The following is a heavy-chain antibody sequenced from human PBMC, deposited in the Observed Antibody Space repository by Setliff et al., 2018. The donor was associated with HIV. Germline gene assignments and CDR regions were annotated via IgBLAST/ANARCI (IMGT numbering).Heavy chain of an antibody. Sequence: SETLSLTCTVSGDSISSGGYYWSWIRQHPRKGLEWIGYIYYSGSTFYNPSLKSRVTISVDTSKNQFSLKLSSVTAADTAVYYCARGIGYCSTTSCQSYFDYWGQGTLVTV. D-gene: IGHD2-2*01. J-gene: IGHJ4*02. CDR3: ARGIGYCSTTSCQSYFDY. CDR2: IYYSGST. V-gene: IGHV4-31*03. CDR1: GDSISSGGYY.